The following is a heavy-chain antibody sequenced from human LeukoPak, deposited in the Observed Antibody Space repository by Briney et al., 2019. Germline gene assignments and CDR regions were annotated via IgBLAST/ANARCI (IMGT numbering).Heavy chain of an antibody. CDR2: IYYSGST. CDR1: GGSISSYY. D-gene: IGHD1-7*01. Sequence: KTSETLSLTCTVAGGSISSYYWSWIRQPPGKGLEWIGYIYYSGSTNCNPSLKSRVTISIDTSKNQFSLKLSSVTAADTAVYYCARVGNYNFDYWGQGTLVTVSS. J-gene: IGHJ4*02. V-gene: IGHV4-59*08. CDR3: ARVGNYNFDY.